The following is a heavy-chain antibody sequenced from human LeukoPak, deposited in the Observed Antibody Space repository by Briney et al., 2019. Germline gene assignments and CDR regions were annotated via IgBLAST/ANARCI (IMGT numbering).Heavy chain of an antibody. V-gene: IGHV3-21*01. Sequence: GGSLRLSCAASGFTFSSYSMNWVRQAPGKGLEWVSSISSSSSYIYYADSVKGRFTISRDNAKNSLYLQMNSLRAEDTAVYYCARDAGYSYGYDLYYYYMDVWGKGTTVTVSS. CDR1: GFTFSSYS. J-gene: IGHJ6*03. CDR3: ARDAGYSYGYDLYYYYMDV. D-gene: IGHD5-18*01. CDR2: ISSSSSYI.